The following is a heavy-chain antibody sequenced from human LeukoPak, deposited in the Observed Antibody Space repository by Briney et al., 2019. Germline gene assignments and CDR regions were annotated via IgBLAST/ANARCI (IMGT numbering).Heavy chain of an antibody. CDR3: ARVSYDSSGYYHDPY. Sequence: ASVKVSCKTSGGTFSSYAISWVRQAPGQGLEWMGWISADNGNTKYTQKLQGRVTMTTDTSTSTAYMELRSLRSDDTAVYYCARVSYDSSGYYHDPYWGQGTLVIVSS. CDR1: GGTFSSYA. D-gene: IGHD3-22*01. V-gene: IGHV1-18*01. CDR2: ISADNGNT. J-gene: IGHJ4*02.